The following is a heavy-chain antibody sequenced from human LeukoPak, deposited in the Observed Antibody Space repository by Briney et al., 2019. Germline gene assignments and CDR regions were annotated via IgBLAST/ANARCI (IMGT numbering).Heavy chain of an antibody. CDR2: IRNKANNYAT. CDR1: GFTFSDST. V-gene: IGHV3-73*01. J-gene: IGHJ6*02. CDR3: VRGAASGSYYGLGV. D-gene: IGHD1-26*01. Sequence: PGGSLLLSCAASGFTFSDSTMHWVRQASGKGLEWVVRIRNKANNYATAYATSVKGRFTLSRDDSKNTAYLQMNSLKTEDTALYYCVRGAASGSYYGLGVWGQGATVTVSS.